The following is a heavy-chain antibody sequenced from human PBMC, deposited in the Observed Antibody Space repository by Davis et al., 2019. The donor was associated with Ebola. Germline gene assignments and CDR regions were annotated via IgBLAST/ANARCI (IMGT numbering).Heavy chain of an antibody. Sequence: GESLKISCKGSGYSFTNYWIGWVRQMPGKGLEWMGIIYPGDSDTSYSPSFHGQVTISADKSISTAYLQWSSLKASDTAMYYCARLPQYYDYVWGSYDYYYYGMDVWGQGTTVTVSS. J-gene: IGHJ6*02. CDR2: IYPGDSDT. V-gene: IGHV5-51*01. D-gene: IGHD3-16*01. CDR3: ARLPQYYDYVWGSYDYYYYGMDV. CDR1: GYSFTNYW.